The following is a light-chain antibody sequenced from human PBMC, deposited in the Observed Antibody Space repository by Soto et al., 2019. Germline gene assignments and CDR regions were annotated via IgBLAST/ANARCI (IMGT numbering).Light chain of an antibody. Sequence: EVVLTQSPGTLSLSPGERATLSCRASQTVSNNYLAWYQQKPGQAPRLLIFGSSDRATGIPDRFSGSGSGTDFTLPISRLEPEDFAVYYCQLYGSSPPYTFGQGTKLEIK. J-gene: IGKJ2*01. V-gene: IGKV3-20*01. CDR1: QTVSNNY. CDR3: QLYGSSPPYT. CDR2: GSS.